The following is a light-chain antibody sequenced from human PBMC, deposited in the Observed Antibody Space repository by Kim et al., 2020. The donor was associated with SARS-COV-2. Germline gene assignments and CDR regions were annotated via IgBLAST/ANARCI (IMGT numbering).Light chain of an antibody. CDR1: RSNIGNNP. V-gene: IGLV1-51*01. CDR3: ATWDSSLSVGV. Sequence: QSVLTQPPSVSAAPGHKVTISCSGSRSNIGNNPVSWYQQFPGTAPSLITYDNDKRPSGIPDRFSSSKSGTSATLGITGLRTGDEADYYCATWDSSLSVGVFGGGTKVTVL. CDR2: DND. J-gene: IGLJ3*02.